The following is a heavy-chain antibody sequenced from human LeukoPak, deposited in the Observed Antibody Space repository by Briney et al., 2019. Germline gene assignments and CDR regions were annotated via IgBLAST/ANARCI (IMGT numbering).Heavy chain of an antibody. Sequence: SETLSLTCAVYGGSFSGYYWGWIRQPPGKGLEWIGSIYYSGSTYYNPSLKSRVTISVDTSKNQFSLKLSSVTAADTAVYYCARSEGYYYDSSGYLLGYGMDVWGQGTTVTVSS. V-gene: IGHV4-39*01. CDR2: IYYSGST. J-gene: IGHJ6*02. CDR3: ARSEGYYYDSSGYLLGYGMDV. CDR1: GGSFSGYY. D-gene: IGHD3-22*01.